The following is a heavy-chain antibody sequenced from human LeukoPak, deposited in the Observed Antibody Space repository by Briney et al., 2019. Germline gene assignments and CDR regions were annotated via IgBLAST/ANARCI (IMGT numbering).Heavy chain of an antibody. Sequence: GASVKLSCKASGGTFSSYAISWVRQAPGQGLEWMGGIIPIFGTANYAQKFQGRVTITADESTSTAYMELSSLRSEDTAVYYCARSIKMSPYAFDIWGQGTMVTVSS. J-gene: IGHJ3*02. CDR3: ARSIKMSPYAFDI. V-gene: IGHV1-69*13. CDR2: IIPIFGTA. D-gene: IGHD1-14*01. CDR1: GGTFSSYA.